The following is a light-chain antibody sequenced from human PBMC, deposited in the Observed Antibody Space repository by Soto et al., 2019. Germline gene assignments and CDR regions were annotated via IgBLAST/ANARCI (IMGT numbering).Light chain of an antibody. J-gene: IGKJ1*01. CDR1: QSINGW. CDR2: DAS. V-gene: IGKV1-5*01. CDR3: QQYNSFHQT. Sequence: DFQMTQSPSTLAAFVGDRVTITCRASQSINGWLAWYQQKPGRAPKLLIYDASSLESGVPSRFSGSGSATEFTLTISSLQPDDSATYYCQQYNSFHQTVGQGTKVDSK.